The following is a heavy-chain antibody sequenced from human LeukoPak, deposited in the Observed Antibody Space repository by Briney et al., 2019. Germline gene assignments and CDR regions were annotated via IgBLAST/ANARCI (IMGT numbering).Heavy chain of an antibody. CDR3: AKGQHYYDSSGYFDY. Sequence: GGSLRLSCAASGFTFSSYAMSWVRQAPGKGLEWVSTISGSGGSTYYADTVKGRVTISRDNTKKTQYLQMNRLRGEDTAVYYCAKGQHYYDSSGYFDYWGQGTRVTVSS. D-gene: IGHD3-22*01. CDR2: ISGSGGST. CDR1: GFTFSSYA. V-gene: IGHV3-23*01. J-gene: IGHJ4*02.